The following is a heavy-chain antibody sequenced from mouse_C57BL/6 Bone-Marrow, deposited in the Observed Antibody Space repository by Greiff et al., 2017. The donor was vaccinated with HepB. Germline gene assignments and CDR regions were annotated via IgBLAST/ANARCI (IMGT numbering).Heavy chain of an antibody. D-gene: IGHD2-1*01. CDR2: ISSAGSYT. Sequence: EVKVVESGGDLVKPGGSLKLSCAASGFTFSSYGMSWVRQTPDKRLEWVASISSAGSYTYYPDSVKGRFTISRDNAKNTLYLQMISLTSADTAMYYCASSYGNYVGFDYWGQGTTLTVSS. CDR3: ASSYGNYVGFDY. CDR1: GFTFSSYG. V-gene: IGHV5-6*01. J-gene: IGHJ2*01.